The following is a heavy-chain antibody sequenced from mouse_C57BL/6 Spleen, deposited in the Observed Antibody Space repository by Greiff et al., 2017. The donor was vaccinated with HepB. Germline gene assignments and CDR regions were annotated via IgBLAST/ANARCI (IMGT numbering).Heavy chain of an antibody. CDR2: ISDGGSYT. CDR3: ARRGYGSSFYFDY. Sequence: EVQRVESGGGLVKPGGSLKLSCAASGFTFSSYAMSWVRQTPEKRLEWVATISDGGSYTYYPDNVKGRFTISRDNAKNNLYLQMSHLKSEDTAMYYCARRGYGSSFYFDYWGQGTTLTVSS. J-gene: IGHJ2*01. V-gene: IGHV5-4*01. CDR1: GFTFSSYA. D-gene: IGHD1-1*01.